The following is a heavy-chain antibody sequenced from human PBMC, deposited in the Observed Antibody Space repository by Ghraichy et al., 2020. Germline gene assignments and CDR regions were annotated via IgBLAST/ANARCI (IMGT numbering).Heavy chain of an antibody. CDR1: GFTFSYYW. J-gene: IGHJ4*02. D-gene: IGHD5-24*01. V-gene: IGHV3-7*01. CDR2: IKPDGSES. CDR3: ATRWQTLTPAFDY. Sequence: GGSLRLSCAASGFTFSYYWMTWYRQAPGKGLEWVAIIKPDGSESFYVDSVRGRFTISRDNAENSLHLQMSGLRAEDTAVYYCATRWQTLTPAFDYWGQGILVTVS.